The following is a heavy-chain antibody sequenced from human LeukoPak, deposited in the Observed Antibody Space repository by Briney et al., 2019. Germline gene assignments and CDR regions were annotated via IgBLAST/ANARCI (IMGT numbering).Heavy chain of an antibody. CDR1: GFTFDDYA. CDR3: EKGGFDSSIDAFDI. V-gene: IGHV3-9*03. CDR2: ISWNSGSI. D-gene: IGHD3-9*01. Sequence: GGSLRLSCAASGFTFDDYAMHCVRQAPGKGLEWVSGISWNSGSIVYADSVKGRFTISRDNAKNSLYLKMKRLRAEEMALYYCEKGGFDSSIDAFDIWGQGTMVTVSS. J-gene: IGHJ3*02.